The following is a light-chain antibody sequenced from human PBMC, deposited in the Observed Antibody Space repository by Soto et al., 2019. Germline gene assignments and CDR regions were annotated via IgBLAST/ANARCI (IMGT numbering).Light chain of an antibody. CDR2: GAS. CDR3: QQYGSSAIFS. J-gene: IGKJ3*01. V-gene: IGKV3-20*01. Sequence: EIVLTQSPGSLSLSPGERATLSCRASRSVDTDYLAWYQQKPGQAPRLLIHGASNRATGIPDRFSGSGSATDFTLTISRLEPEDFAVYYCQQYGSSAIFSFGPGIKV. CDR1: RSVDTDY.